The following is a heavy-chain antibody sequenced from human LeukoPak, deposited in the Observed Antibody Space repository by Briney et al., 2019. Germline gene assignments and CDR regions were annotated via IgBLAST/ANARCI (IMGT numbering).Heavy chain of an antibody. J-gene: IGHJ5*02. V-gene: IGHV3-21*01. Sequence: GGSLRLSCEASGFTFSSYSMNWVRQAPGKGLEWVSSISSSSSYIYYADSVKGRFTISRDNAKNSLYLQMNSLRAEDTAVYYCARDSGWGSSNWFDPWGQGTLVTVSS. D-gene: IGHD3-16*01. CDR2: ISSSSSYI. CDR1: GFTFSSYS. CDR3: ARDSGWGSSNWFDP.